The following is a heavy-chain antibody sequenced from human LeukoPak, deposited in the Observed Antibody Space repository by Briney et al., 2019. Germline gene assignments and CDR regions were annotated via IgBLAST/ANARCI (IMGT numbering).Heavy chain of an antibody. J-gene: IGHJ4*02. CDR2: MNPNSGNT. CDR3: ARGNYYDSSGYYYHPFDY. D-gene: IGHD3-22*01. CDR1: GGTFSSYA. V-gene: IGHV1-8*02. Sequence: ASVKVSCKASGGTFSSYAISWVRQATGQGLEWMGWMNPNSGNTGYAQKFQGRVTMTRNTSISTAYMELSSLRSEDTAVYYCARGNYYDSSGYYYHPFDYWGQGTLVTVSS.